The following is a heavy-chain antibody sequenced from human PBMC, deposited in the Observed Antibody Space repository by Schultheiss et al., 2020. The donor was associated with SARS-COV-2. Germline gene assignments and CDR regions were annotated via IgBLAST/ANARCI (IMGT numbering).Heavy chain of an antibody. V-gene: IGHV4-59*12. CDR3: ARYNLVITGPDAFDI. CDR1: GGSISSYY. J-gene: IGHJ3*02. CDR2: IYYSGST. D-gene: IGHD3-22*01. Sequence: ESLKISCTVSGGSISSYYWSWIRQPPGKGLEWIGYIYYSGSTYYNPSLKSRVTISVDTSKNQFSLKLSSVTAADTAVYYCARYNLVITGPDAFDIWGQGTMVTVSS.